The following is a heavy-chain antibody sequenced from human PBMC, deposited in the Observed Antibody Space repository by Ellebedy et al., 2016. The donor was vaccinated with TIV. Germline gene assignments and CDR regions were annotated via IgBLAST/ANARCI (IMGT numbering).Heavy chain of an antibody. D-gene: IGHD2-8*02. V-gene: IGHV1-69*13. Sequence: SVKVSCKASGGTFKNYPISWVRQAPGQGLEWMGRIIPVFGITDYEQTLQGRIKITADESMSTVYIELSSLRSEDTATYYCARNSDIVLVPSAYASSFDIWGQGTLVTVSS. CDR2: IIPVFGIT. CDR1: GGTFKNYP. CDR3: ARNSDIVLVPSAYASSFDI. J-gene: IGHJ3*02.